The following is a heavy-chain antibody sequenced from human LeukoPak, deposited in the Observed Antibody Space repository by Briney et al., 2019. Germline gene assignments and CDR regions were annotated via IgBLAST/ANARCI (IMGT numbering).Heavy chain of an antibody. CDR1: CGSISSGGYY. J-gene: IGHJ4*02. Sequence: SETLSLTCTVSCGSISSGGYYWSWIRPHPGKGLEWIVYIYYSGSAYYNPSLKSRVTISVDTSKSQFPLRLSSVTAADTAVYYCASLARGVISEVVHWGQGTLVTVSS. CDR3: ASLARGVISEVVH. CDR2: IYYSGSA. D-gene: IGHD3-10*01. V-gene: IGHV4-31*03.